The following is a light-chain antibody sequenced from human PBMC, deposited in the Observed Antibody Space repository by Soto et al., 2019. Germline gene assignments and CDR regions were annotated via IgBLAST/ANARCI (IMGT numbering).Light chain of an antibody. CDR1: SSNIGSNY. Sequence: QSVLTQPPSASATPGQRVTISCYGSSSNIGSNYVYWYQQLPGTAPKLLIYRNNQRPSGVPDRFSGSKSDTSASLAISGLRSEDEADYYCAAWDDSLSTWVFGGGTKLTVL. CDR2: RNN. J-gene: IGLJ3*02. CDR3: AAWDDSLSTWV. V-gene: IGLV1-47*01.